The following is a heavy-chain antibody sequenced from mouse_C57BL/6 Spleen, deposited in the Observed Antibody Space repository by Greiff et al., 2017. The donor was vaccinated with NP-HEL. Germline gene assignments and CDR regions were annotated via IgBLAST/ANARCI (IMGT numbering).Heavy chain of an antibody. CDR2: IDPSDSYT. CDR1: GYTFTSYW. D-gene: IGHD1-1*02. V-gene: IGHV1-69*01. Sequence: VQLQQPGAELVMPGASVKLSCKASGYTFTSYWMHWVKQRPGQGLEWIGEIDPSDSYTNYNQKFKGQSTLTVDKSSSTAYMQLSSLTSEDSAVYYCARGVEDYAMDYWGQGTSVTVSS. CDR3: ARGVEDYAMDY. J-gene: IGHJ4*01.